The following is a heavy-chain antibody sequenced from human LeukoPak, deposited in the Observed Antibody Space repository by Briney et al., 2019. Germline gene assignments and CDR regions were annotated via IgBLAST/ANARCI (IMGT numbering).Heavy chain of an antibody. J-gene: IGHJ4*02. Sequence: SETLSLTCTVSGGSISSGDYYWSWIRQPPGKGLEWIGYIYYSGSTYYNPSLKSRVTISVDTSKNQFSLKLSSVTAADTAVYYCARDMVRGVIDYWGQGTLVTVSS. V-gene: IGHV4-30-4*08. D-gene: IGHD3-10*01. CDR1: GGSISSGDYY. CDR2: IYYSGST. CDR3: ARDMVRGVIDY.